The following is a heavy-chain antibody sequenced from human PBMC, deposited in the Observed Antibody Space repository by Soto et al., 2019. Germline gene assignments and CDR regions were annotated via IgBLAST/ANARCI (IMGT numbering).Heavy chain of an antibody. CDR2: ISSSSSYI. V-gene: IGHV3-21*01. Sequence: EVQLVESGGGLVKPGGSLRLSCAASGFTFSNYSMNWVRQAPGKGLEWVSSISSSSSYIYYADSVKGRFTISRDNAKNALYLQMNSLRSEDTAVYYCARAPSGDHNYYYYYMDVWGKGTTVTVSS. D-gene: IGHD2-21*01. CDR1: GFTFSNYS. J-gene: IGHJ6*03. CDR3: ARAPSGDHNYYYYYMDV.